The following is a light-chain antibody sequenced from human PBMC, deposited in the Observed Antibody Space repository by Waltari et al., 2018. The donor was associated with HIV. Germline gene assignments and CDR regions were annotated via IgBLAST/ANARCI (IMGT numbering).Light chain of an antibody. CDR3: TSYIGASRL. V-gene: IGLV2-14*03. CDR1: TSDIGRY. Sequence: QSALTQPASVSGSPGQSVTISCTADTSDIGRYVSWYQQHPGNVPNLIIFHVTRRPSGTSARFSGSKSANSAYLAISGLQTDDEAHYFCTSYIGASRLFGGGTKLTVL. CDR2: HVT. J-gene: IGLJ2*01.